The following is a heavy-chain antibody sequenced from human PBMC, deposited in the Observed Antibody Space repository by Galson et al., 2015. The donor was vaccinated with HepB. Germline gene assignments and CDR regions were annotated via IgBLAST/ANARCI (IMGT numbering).Heavy chain of an antibody. CDR2: ISAYNGDT. Sequence: SGAEVKKPGASVKVSCKASGYTFSNYGISWVRQAPGQGLEWMGWISAYNGDTSYAQKVQGRVTMTTDTSTSTAYMELRSLRSDDTAVHYCARVQGPTRSIASRPTDYWGQGTLVTVSS. CDR3: ARVQGPTRSIASRPTDY. J-gene: IGHJ4*02. V-gene: IGHV1-18*01. CDR1: GYTFSNYG. D-gene: IGHD6-6*01.